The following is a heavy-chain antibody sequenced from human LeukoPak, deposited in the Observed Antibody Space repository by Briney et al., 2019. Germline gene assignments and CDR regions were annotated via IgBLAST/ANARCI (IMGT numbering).Heavy chain of an antibody. J-gene: IGHJ4*02. CDR2: IGPNGAST. Sequence: GGSLRLSCSTSGFTFSNHFMHWVRQASGKGLEYVSSIGPNGASTLYADSVKGRFTISRDNSKNALYLQLTSLRLEDTALYYCVKDLTGTWSFDYWGQGTLVTVSS. CDR3: VKDLTGTWSFDY. CDR1: GFTFSNHF. V-gene: IGHV3-64D*06. D-gene: IGHD3-9*01.